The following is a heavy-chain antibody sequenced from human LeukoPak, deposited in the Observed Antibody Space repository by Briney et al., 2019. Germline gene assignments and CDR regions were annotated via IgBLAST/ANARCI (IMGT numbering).Heavy chain of an antibody. J-gene: IGHJ3*02. CDR2: IYHSGST. D-gene: IGHD6-19*01. Sequence: SETLSLTCAVSGGSISSSNWWSWVRQPPGKGLEWIGEIYHSGSTNYNPSLKSRVTISVDKSKNQFPLKLSSVTATDTAVYYCARDWTVAGSFDIWGQGTMVTVSS. CDR1: GGSISSSNW. CDR3: ARDWTVAGSFDI. V-gene: IGHV4-4*02.